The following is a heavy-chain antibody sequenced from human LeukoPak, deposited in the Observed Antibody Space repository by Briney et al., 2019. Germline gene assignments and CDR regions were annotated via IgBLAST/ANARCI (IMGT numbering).Heavy chain of an antibody. CDR3: ARGQHYYDSSGYSYFDY. D-gene: IGHD3-22*01. CDR2: IYSGGST. V-gene: IGHV3-66*01. Sequence: GGSLRLSCAASGFTVSSNYMSWVRQAPGKGLEWVSVIYSGGSTYYADSVKGRFTISRDNSKNTLYLQMNSLRAEDTAVYYCARGQHYYDSSGYSYFDYWGQGTLVTVSS. J-gene: IGHJ4*02. CDR1: GFTVSSNY.